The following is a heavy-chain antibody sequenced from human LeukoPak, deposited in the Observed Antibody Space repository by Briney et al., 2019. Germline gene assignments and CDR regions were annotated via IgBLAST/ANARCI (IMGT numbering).Heavy chain of an antibody. CDR1: GFTFSSYE. J-gene: IGHJ4*02. D-gene: IGHD4-11*01. V-gene: IGHV3-48*03. CDR3: ATYDYQWYFDY. Sequence: GGSLRLSCAASGFTFSSYEMNWVRQAPEKGLEWVSYISSSGSTIYYADSVKGRFTISRDNAKNSLYLQMNSLRAEDTAVYYCATYDYQWYFDYWGQGTLVTVSS. CDR2: ISSSGSTI.